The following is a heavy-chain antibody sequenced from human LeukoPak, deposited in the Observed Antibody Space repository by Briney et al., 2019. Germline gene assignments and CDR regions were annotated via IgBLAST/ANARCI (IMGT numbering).Heavy chain of an antibody. CDR1: GDTFTSYY. Sequence: GASLKVSCKASGDTFTSYYMHCVRQAPGQGLEWMAIINPSGGSTSYAQKFQGRVTMTRDTSTSTVYMELSSLRSEDTAVYYCARGWKSYYYMDVWGKGTTVTVSS. V-gene: IGHV1-46*01. D-gene: IGHD1-1*01. CDR2: INPSGGST. CDR3: ARGWKSYYYMDV. J-gene: IGHJ6*03.